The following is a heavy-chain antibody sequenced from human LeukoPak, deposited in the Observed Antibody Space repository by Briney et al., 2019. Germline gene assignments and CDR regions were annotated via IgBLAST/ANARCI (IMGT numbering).Heavy chain of an antibody. CDR2: IGKGGDT. Sequence: GGSLRLSCAASGFTFSCYDMHWVRQTTGKSLEWVSGIGKGGDTYYAGSVKGRFTISRENAKNSLYLQMNSLSAEDTAVYYCIRDLGLSHAYGAFDVWGQGTLVTVSS. V-gene: IGHV3-13*01. D-gene: IGHD3-16*01. CDR3: IRDLGLSHAYGAFDV. J-gene: IGHJ3*01. CDR1: GFTFSCYD.